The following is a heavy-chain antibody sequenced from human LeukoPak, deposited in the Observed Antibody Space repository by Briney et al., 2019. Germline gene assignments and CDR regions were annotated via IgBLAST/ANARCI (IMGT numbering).Heavy chain of an antibody. V-gene: IGHV4-39*01. D-gene: IGHD6-13*01. J-gene: IGHJ4*02. CDR1: GGSINSNNYY. Sequence: SETLSLTCTVSGGSINSNNYYWGWIRQPPGKGLEWIGSFYYSGGTDYNPSLKSRVTISVDTSKNQFSLKLSSVTAADTAVYYCATPDWAAAGLVRPLDYWGQGTLVTVSS. CDR3: ATPDWAAAGLVRPLDY. CDR2: FYYSGGT.